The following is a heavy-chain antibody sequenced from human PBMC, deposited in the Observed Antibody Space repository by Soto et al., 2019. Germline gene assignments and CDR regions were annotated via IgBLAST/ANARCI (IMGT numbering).Heavy chain of an antibody. Sequence: ASVKVSCKASRYTSTGYYMHWVRQAPGQGLEWMGWINPNSGGTNYAQKFQGWVTMTRDTSISTAYMELSRLRSDDTAVYYCARDRESSSWPYYYYGMDVWGQGTTVTVSS. CDR2: INPNSGGT. D-gene: IGHD6-13*01. V-gene: IGHV1-2*04. CDR1: RYTSTGYY. J-gene: IGHJ6*02. CDR3: ARDRESSSWPYYYYGMDV.